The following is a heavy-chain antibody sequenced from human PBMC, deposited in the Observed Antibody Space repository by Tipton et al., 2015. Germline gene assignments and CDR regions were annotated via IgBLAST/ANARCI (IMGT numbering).Heavy chain of an antibody. Sequence: GSLRLSCTTSGFTFSDYYMGWIRQAPGKGLEWISYISQSGTTTHYADSVKGRFTISRDNARKSLFLQVISLRAEDTAMYYCVRNRGVIDYFDYWGQGSLVAVSS. D-gene: IGHD3-10*01. CDR1: GFTFSDYY. J-gene: IGHJ4*01. V-gene: IGHV3-11*01. CDR3: VRNRGVIDYFDY. CDR2: ISQSGTTT.